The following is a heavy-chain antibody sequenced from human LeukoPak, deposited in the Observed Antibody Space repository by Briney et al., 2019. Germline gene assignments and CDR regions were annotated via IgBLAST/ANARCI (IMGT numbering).Heavy chain of an antibody. D-gene: IGHD3-22*01. V-gene: IGHV4-31*03. Sequence: SETLSLTCTVSGGSISSGDYYWSWIRQHPGKGLEWIGYIYYSGSTYYTPSLKSRVTISVDTSKNQFSLKLSSVTAADTAVYYCARRGDSVGDGFDIWGQGTMVTVSS. CDR1: GGSISSGDYY. CDR2: IYYSGST. J-gene: IGHJ3*02. CDR3: ARRGDSVGDGFDI.